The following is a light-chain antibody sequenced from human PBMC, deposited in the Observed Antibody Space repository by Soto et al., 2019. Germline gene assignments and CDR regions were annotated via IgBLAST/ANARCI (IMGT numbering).Light chain of an antibody. CDR3: SSYTCSSTFYV. Sequence: QSALTQPASVSGSPGQSITISCTGTSSDVGGYNYVSWYQQHPGKAPKLMIYDVSNRPSGVSNRFSGSKSGNTASLTISGLQAEDEADYYCSSYTCSSTFYVFGTGTKVTVL. J-gene: IGLJ1*01. CDR2: DVS. V-gene: IGLV2-14*01. CDR1: SSDVGGYNY.